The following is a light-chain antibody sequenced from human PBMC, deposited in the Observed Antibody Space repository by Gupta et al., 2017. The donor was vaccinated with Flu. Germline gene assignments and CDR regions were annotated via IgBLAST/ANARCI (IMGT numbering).Light chain of an antibody. Sequence: SLGEGATINCKSSQSGLDSSNDKNYLAWYQQKPRQPPKLLIYWASTRESGVPDRFSGSGSGTDFTLTISSLQAEDVAVYYCQQDDSTPRTFGQGTKVEIK. CDR1: QSGLDSSNDKNY. CDR3: QQDDSTPRT. V-gene: IGKV4-1*01. CDR2: WAS. J-gene: IGKJ1*01.